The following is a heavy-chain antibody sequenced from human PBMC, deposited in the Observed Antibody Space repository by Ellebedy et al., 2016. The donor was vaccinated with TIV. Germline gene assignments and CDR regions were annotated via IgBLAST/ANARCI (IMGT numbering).Heavy chain of an antibody. D-gene: IGHD4-17*01. J-gene: IGHJ4*02. CDR3: ARPLRSTVTTSIYFDY. Sequence: SETLSLTXSVSGDSISSSSYFWGWIRQPPGKGLDWIGIIYYSGSTYCNPSLNSRVTISIDTSKNQFSLNLSSVTAADTAVYYCARPLRSTVTTSIYFDYWGQGTLVTVSS. CDR2: IYYSGST. CDR1: GDSISSSSYF. V-gene: IGHV4-39*01.